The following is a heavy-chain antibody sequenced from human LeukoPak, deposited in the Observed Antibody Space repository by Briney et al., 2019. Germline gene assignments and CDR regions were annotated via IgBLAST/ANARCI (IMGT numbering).Heavy chain of an antibody. D-gene: IGHD1-26*01. J-gene: IGHJ4*02. Sequence: PSETLSLTCTVSGGSISSSSYYWGWIRQPPGKGLEWIGSIYYSGSTYYNPSLKSRVTISVDTSKNQFSLKLSSVTAADTAVYYCARVSGPYSGSYYPFDYWGQGTLVTVSS. CDR2: IYYSGST. CDR3: ARVSGPYSGSYYPFDY. CDR1: GGSISSSSYY. V-gene: IGHV4-39*07.